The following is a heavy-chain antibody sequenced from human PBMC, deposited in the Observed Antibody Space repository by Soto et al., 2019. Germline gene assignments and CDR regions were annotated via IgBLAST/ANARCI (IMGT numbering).Heavy chain of an antibody. D-gene: IGHD6-19*01. CDR2: ISSSSSTI. J-gene: IGHJ4*02. V-gene: IGHV3-48*02. CDR3: ARGGYSSGWPQLDY. Sequence: EVQLVESGGGLGQPGGSLRLSCAASGFTFSSYSMNWVRQAPGKGLEWVSYISSSSSTIYYADSVKGRFTISRDNAKNSLYLQMNSLRDEDTAVYYCARGGYSSGWPQLDYWGQGTLVTVSS. CDR1: GFTFSSYS.